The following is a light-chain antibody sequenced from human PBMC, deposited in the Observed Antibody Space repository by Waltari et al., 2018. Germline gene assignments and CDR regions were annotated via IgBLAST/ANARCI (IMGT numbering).Light chain of an antibody. CDR1: DTNIGGNS. Sequence: QSVLTQPPSASGTPGQRVTITCSGSDTNIGGNSVNWYQQVPGTAPRFLIYSNNQRPSGVPDRFSGSKSGTSASLAISWLQSEDEADYYCASWDDSLSGSWVFGSGTKVTVL. CDR3: ASWDDSLSGSWV. V-gene: IGLV1-44*01. J-gene: IGLJ6*01. CDR2: SNN.